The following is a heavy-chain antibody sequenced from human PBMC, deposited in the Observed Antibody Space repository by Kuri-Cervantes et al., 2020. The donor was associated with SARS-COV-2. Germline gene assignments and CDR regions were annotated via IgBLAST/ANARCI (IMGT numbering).Heavy chain of an antibody. CDR2: ISNDGNK. CDR3: AKDWRGVGATPLGDSPSD. V-gene: IGHV3-30*18. CDR1: GFTFSSYG. Sequence: GESLKISCAASGFTFSSYGMHWVRQAPGKGLEWVAVISNDGNKYYADSVKGRFTISRDNAKNSLYLQMNSLRAEDTAVYYCAKDWRGVGATPLGDSPSDWGQGTLVTVSS. D-gene: IGHD1-26*01. J-gene: IGHJ4*02.